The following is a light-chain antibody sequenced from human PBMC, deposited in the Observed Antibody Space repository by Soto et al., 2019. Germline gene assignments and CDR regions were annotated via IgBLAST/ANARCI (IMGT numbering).Light chain of an antibody. J-gene: IGLJ1*01. V-gene: IGLV2-14*01. CDR2: DVS. CDR1: SSDVGGCNY. CDR3: SSYTTSNTRQIV. Sequence: QSVLTQPASVSGSPGQSITISCTGTSSDVGGCNYVSWYQQHPGEAPKFMIYDVSNRPSGVSNRFSGSKSGNTASLTISGLQAEDEADYYCSSYTTSNTRQIVFGTGTKVTVL.